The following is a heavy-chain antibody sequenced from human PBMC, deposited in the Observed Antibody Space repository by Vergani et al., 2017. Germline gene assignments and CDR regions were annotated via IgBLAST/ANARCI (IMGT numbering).Heavy chain of an antibody. J-gene: IGHJ4*02. Sequence: QMQLQESGPGLVKPSETLSLTCNVSGVSITSSSYYWNWIRQHPGKGLEWIGYIYSTGSTHHNPSLRRRINMSVDTSKNQFSLKLNSVTAADTAMYYCARMGGYDEGDAFRIGYFDSWGPGILVTVSS. CDR1: GVSITSSSYY. V-gene: IGHV4-31*03. CDR3: ARMGGYDEGDAFRIGYFDS. CDR2: IYSTGST. D-gene: IGHD3-22*01.